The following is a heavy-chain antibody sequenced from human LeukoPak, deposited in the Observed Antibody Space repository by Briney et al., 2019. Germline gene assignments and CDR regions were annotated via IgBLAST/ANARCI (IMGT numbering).Heavy chain of an antibody. Sequence: GGSLRLSCAASGFTFSSYAVSWVRQAPGKGLEWVSGINGSGGNTYYAASVKGRFTISRDNSKNTLYLQMNSLRTHGTAVYYCAKTPKIRGVSNFDYWGQGTLVAVSS. J-gene: IGHJ4*02. CDR3: AKTPKIRGVSNFDY. CDR1: GFTFSSYA. D-gene: IGHD3-10*01. V-gene: IGHV3-23*01. CDR2: INGSGGNT.